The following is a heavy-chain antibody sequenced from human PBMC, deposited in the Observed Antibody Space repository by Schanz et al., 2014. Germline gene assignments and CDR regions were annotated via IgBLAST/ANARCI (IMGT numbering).Heavy chain of an antibody. Sequence: EVQLVESGGGLVQPGGSLRLSCAASGFTFSTYYMNWVRQAPGKGLEWVANINQDGSEKYYVDSVKGRFTISRDNAKNSLYLQMNGLRAEDTAVFYCARDGAELYYFDDWGQGTLVTVSS. J-gene: IGHJ4*02. D-gene: IGHD1-1*01. CDR1: GFTFSTYY. CDR2: INQDGSEK. CDR3: ARDGAELYYFDD. V-gene: IGHV3-7*01.